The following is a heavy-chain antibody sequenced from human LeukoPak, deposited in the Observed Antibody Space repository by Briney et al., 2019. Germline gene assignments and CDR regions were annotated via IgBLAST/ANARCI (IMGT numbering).Heavy chain of an antibody. J-gene: IGHJ4*02. CDR2: IIPIFGTA. Sequence: ASVKVSCKASGGTFSSYAISWVRQAPGQGLEWMGGIIPIFGTANYAQKFQGRVTITTDESTSTAYMELSSLRSEDTAVYYCARERYVYLYYFDYGGQGTLVTVSS. D-gene: IGHD3-10*02. CDR1: GGTFSSYA. CDR3: ARERYVYLYYFDY. V-gene: IGHV1-69*05.